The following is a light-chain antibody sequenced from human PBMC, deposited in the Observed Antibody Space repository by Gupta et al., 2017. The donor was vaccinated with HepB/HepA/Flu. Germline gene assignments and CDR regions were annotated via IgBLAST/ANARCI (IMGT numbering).Light chain of an antibody. CDR3: SSYVSSNKFYV. CDR1: SSDVGSYNL. Sequence: QSALTQPASVSGSPCQSIAISCTGTSSDVGSYNLVSWYQQHPGKAPKLMIYEVSKRPSGVSNRFSGSKSGNTASLTISGVQAEDEADYYCSSYVSSNKFYVFGTGTKVTVL. J-gene: IGLJ1*01. CDR2: EVS. V-gene: IGLV2-23*02.